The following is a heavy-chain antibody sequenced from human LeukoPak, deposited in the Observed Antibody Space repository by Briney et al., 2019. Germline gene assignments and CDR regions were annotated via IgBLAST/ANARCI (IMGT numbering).Heavy chain of an antibody. J-gene: IGHJ5*02. Sequence: ASVKVSCKVSGYTLTELSMHWARQAPGKGLEWMGGFDPEDGETIYAQKFQGRVTMTEDTSTDTAYMELSSLRSEDTAVYYCATDPEIAAAGTNWFDPWGQGTLVTVSS. CDR1: GYTLTELS. CDR3: ATDPEIAAAGTNWFDP. CDR2: FDPEDGET. V-gene: IGHV1-24*01. D-gene: IGHD6-13*01.